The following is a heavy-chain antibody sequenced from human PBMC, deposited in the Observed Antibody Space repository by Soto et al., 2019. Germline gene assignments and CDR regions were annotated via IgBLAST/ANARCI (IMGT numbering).Heavy chain of an antibody. CDR2: ISAYNGNT. Sequence: QVQLVQSGAEVKKPGASVKVSCKASGYTFASYAISWMRQAPGQGLEWMGWISAYNGNTNYAQKPQGRVTMTTATSTRTAYMELSSLRSHDTAVYYCARDPPPPDYWGQGTLVTVSS. V-gene: IGHV1-18*01. CDR1: GYTFASYA. J-gene: IGHJ4*02. CDR3: ARDPPPPDY.